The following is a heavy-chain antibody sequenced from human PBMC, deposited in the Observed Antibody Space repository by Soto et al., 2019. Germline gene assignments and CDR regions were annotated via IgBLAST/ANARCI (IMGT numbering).Heavy chain of an antibody. Sequence: TGGSLRLSCAASGFTFSSYAMSWVRQAPGKGLEWVSAISGSGGSTYYADSVKGRFTISRDNSKNTLYLQMNTLRAEDTAVYYCAKVSVRRDTAMVSFEYWGQGTLVTVSS. V-gene: IGHV3-23*01. CDR3: AKVSVRRDTAMVSFEY. D-gene: IGHD5-18*01. J-gene: IGHJ4*02. CDR2: ISGSGGST. CDR1: GFTFSSYA.